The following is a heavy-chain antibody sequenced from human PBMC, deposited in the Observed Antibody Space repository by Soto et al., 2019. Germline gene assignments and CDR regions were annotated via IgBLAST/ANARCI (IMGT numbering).Heavy chain of an antibody. V-gene: IGHV4-39*01. D-gene: IGHD6-13*01. CDR2: IYYSGST. Sequence: SETLSLTCTVSGGSINSGDSYWNWIRQHPGKGLEWIGSIYYSGSTYYNPSLKSRVTISVDTSKNQFSLKLSSVTAADTAVYYCARRRQQLASTRDYYYYYMDVWGKGTTVTVSS. J-gene: IGHJ6*03. CDR3: ARRRQQLASTRDYYYYYMDV. CDR1: GGSINSGDSY.